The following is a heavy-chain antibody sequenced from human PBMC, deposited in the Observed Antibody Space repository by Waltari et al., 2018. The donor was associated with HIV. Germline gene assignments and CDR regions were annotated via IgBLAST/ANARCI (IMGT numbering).Heavy chain of an antibody. CDR3: AKEVVALPHYYYYGLDV. Sequence: EVQLVESGGGLVQPGGSLGPAFAASGFTCISYSLTWVRQAPGKGLEWVSYISSTSNTIYYADSVKGRFTVSRDNAKNSLSLQMNSLRAEDTAVYFCAKEVVALPHYYYYGLDVWGQGTTVTVSS. CDR2: ISSTSNTI. J-gene: IGHJ6*02. CDR1: GFTCISYS. D-gene: IGHD2-15*01. V-gene: IGHV3-48*04.